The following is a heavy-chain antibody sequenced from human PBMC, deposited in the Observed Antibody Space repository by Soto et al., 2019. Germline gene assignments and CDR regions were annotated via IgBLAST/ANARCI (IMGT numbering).Heavy chain of an antibody. CDR3: ARHGSIAADDNYYYYSMDA. CDR1: EYSVTSSW. V-gene: IGHV5-51*01. D-gene: IGHD6-25*01. J-gene: IGHJ6*03. CDR2: IYPGDSDT. Sequence: LMISNRGSEYSVTSSWIDWCGQMPRTGLEWMGIIYPGDSDTRYSPSFQGQVTISADKSISTAYLQWSSLKASDTAMYYCARHGSIAADDNYYYYSMDARGKGTTVTSP.